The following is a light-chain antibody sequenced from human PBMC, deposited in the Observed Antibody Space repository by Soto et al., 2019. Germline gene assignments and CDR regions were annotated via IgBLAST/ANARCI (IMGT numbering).Light chain of an antibody. CDR1: QSISSW. CDR2: KAS. CDR3: QQYNSYPT. V-gene: IGKV1-5*03. Sequence: DIQMTQSPSTLSASVGDRVTITCRASQSISSWLAWYQQKPGKAPKLLIYKASSLESGVPSRFSGSGSGTEFTLTSSSLQPDDVASYYCQQYNSYPTFGQGTKVEIK. J-gene: IGKJ1*01.